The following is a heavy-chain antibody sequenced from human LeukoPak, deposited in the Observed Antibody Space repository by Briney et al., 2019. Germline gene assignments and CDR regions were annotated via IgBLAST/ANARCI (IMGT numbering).Heavy chain of an antibody. J-gene: IGHJ4*02. D-gene: IGHD6-19*01. Sequence: GGSLRLSCAASGFSFSDYLMDWVRQTPGKGLEWVGRSRSKARGYSTEYAASVKGRFTISRDDSKNVLYLQMNSLKIEDAAVYYCGAGAGGSGRLDYWGQGTPVTVSS. CDR1: GFSFSDYL. CDR2: SRSKARGYST. CDR3: GAGAGGSGRLDY. V-gene: IGHV3-72*01.